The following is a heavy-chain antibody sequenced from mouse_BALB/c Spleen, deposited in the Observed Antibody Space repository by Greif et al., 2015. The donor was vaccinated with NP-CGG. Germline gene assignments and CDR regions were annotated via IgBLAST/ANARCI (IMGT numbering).Heavy chain of an antibody. D-gene: IGHD2-10*01. CDR3: ARSYRGFDY. J-gene: IGHJ2*01. Sequence: QVQLQQPGAELAKPGASVKMSCKASGYTFTSYWMHWVKQRPGQGLEWIGYINPSTGYTEYNQKFKDKATLTADKSSSTAYMQLSSLTSEDSAVYYCARSYRGFDYWGQGTTLTVSS. CDR2: INPSTGYT. V-gene: IGHV1-7*01. CDR1: GYTFTSYW.